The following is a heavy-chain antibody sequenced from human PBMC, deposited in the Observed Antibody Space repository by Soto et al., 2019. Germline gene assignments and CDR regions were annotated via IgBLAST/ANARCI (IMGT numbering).Heavy chain of an antibody. CDR1: GYTFTGYY. V-gene: IGHV1-2*02. CDR3: ATMATVTTVGYYGMDV. Sequence: VASVKVSCKASGYTFTGYYMHWVRQAPGQGLEWMGWINPNSGGTNYAQKFRGRVTMTRDTSISTAYMELSRLRSDDTAVYYCATMATVTTVGYYGMDVWGQGTTVTVSS. J-gene: IGHJ6*02. D-gene: IGHD4-17*01. CDR2: INPNSGGT.